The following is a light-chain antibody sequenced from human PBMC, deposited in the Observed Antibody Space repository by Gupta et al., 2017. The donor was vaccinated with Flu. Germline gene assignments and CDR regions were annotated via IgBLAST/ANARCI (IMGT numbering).Light chain of an antibody. CDR1: QSISSW. Sequence: PSTLSASVGDRVTITCRASQSISSWLAWYQQKPGKAPKLLIYKTSSLESGVPSRFSGSGSGTEFTLTISSLQPDDFATYYCQQYDSYSWTFGQGTKVEVK. V-gene: IGKV1-5*03. CDR2: KTS. CDR3: QQYDSYSWT. J-gene: IGKJ1*01.